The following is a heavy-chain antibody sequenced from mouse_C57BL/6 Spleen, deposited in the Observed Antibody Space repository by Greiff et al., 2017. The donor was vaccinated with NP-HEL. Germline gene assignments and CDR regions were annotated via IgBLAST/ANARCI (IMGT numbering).Heavy chain of an antibody. CDR3: ARHESNYPAWFAY. CDR2: IWSDGST. D-gene: IGHD2-5*01. CDR1: GFSLTSYG. J-gene: IGHJ3*01. Sequence: QVQLKQSGPGLVAPSQSLSITCTVSGFSLTSYGVHWVRQPPGKGLEWLVVIWSDGSTTYNSALKSRLSISKDNSKSQVFLKMNSLQTDDTAMYYCARHESNYPAWFAYWGQGTLVTGSA. V-gene: IGHV2-6-1*01.